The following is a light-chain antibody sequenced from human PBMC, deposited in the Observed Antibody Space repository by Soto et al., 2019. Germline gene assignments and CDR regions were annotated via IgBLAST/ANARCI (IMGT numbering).Light chain of an antibody. CDR3: QQYGRTSWT. V-gene: IGKV3-20*01. CDR2: GAS. CDR1: QSVSTNF. J-gene: IGKJ1*01. Sequence: IVFGASPSTLSFSPKEGATPSRRARQSVSTNFFAWYQQKPGQAPRLLIYGASTRATGIPDRFSGSGSGTDFTLTISRLEPEDFAVYYCQQYGRTSWTFGQGTKV.